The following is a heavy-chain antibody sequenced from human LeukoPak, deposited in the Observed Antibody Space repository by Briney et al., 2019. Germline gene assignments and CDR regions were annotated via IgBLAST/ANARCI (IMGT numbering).Heavy chain of an antibody. CDR2: ISSSSSYI. D-gene: IGHD3-22*01. J-gene: IGHJ4*02. V-gene: IGHV3-21*01. CDR3: ARSGKDYYDSSGYYADY. Sequence: GGSLRLSCAASGFTFSSYGMNWVRQAPGKGLEWISSISSSSSYIYYADSVKGRFTISRDNAKNSLYLQMNSLRAEDTAVYYCARSGKDYYDSSGYYADYWGQGTLVTVSS. CDR1: GFTFSSYG.